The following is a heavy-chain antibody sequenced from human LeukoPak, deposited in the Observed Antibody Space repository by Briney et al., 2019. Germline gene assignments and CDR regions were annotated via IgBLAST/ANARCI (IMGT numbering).Heavy chain of an antibody. CDR3: ARDHFGQNDWYFDL. CDR1: GFTFSSYG. V-gene: IGHV3-7*05. Sequence: GGSLRLSCAASGFTFSSYGMHWVRQAPGKGLEWVANIKQDGSEKYYVDSVKGRFTISRDNAKNSLYLQMNSLRAEDTALYYCARDHFGQNDWYFDLWGRGTLVTVSS. CDR2: IKQDGSEK. J-gene: IGHJ2*01. D-gene: IGHD3-10*01.